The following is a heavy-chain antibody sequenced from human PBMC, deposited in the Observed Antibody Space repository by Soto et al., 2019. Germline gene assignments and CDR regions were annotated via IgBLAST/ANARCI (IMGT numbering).Heavy chain of an antibody. V-gene: IGHV5-10-1*01. Sequence: GEYVKLSCTGSEYSFPSYWIIGVRQVPGKSLEWMGRIDPSDSYTNYSPSFQGHVTISADKSISTAYLQWSSLKASDTAMYYCAIEYSSSSPYYYYYGMDVWGQGTTVTRSS. CDR2: IDPSDSYT. CDR3: AIEYSSSSPYYYYYGMDV. J-gene: IGHJ6*02. D-gene: IGHD6-6*01. CDR1: EYSFPSYW.